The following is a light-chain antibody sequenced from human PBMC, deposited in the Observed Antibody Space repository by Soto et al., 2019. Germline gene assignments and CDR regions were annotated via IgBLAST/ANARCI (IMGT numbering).Light chain of an antibody. CDR1: QGISSY. V-gene: IGKV1-9*01. J-gene: IGKJ3*01. CDR2: AAS. CDR3: QQLNSYLFT. Sequence: DIQLTQSPSFLSASVGDRATITCRASQGISSYLAWYQQKPGKAPKLLIYAASTLQSGVPSRFSGSGSGTDFTLTISSLQPEDFATYYCQQLNSYLFTFGPGTKVDIK.